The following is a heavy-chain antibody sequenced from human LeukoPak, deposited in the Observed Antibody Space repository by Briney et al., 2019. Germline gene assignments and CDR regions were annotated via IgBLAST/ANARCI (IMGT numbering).Heavy chain of an antibody. CDR1: GGTFSSYA. Sequence: ASVKVYCKASGGTFSSYAISWVRQAPGQGLEWMGGIIPIFGTANYAQKFQGRVTITADESTSTAYMELSSLRSEDTAVYYCARDHFGSSGNWFDPWGQGTLVTVSS. CDR2: IIPIFGTA. J-gene: IGHJ5*02. V-gene: IGHV1-69*13. CDR3: ARDHFGSSGNWFDP. D-gene: IGHD3-22*01.